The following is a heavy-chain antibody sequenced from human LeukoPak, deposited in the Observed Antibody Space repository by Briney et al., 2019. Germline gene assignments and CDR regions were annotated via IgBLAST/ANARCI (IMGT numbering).Heavy chain of an antibody. V-gene: IGHV4-59*01. J-gene: IGHJ6*03. D-gene: IGHD3-3*01. Sequence: SETLSLTCTVSGGSISSYYWTWIRQPPGKRLEWIGYINYSGSTNYNPSLKSRVTISVDTSKNQFSLKLSSVTAADTAVYYCARVVYDLWSGYHHYYMDVWGKGPTVTVSS. CDR1: GGSISSYY. CDR3: ARVVYDLWSGYHHYYMDV. CDR2: INYSGST.